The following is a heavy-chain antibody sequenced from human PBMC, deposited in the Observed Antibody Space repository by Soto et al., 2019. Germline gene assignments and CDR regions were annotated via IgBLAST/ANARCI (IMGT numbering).Heavy chain of an antibody. D-gene: IGHD5-18*01. CDR2: IIPIFGTA. J-gene: IGHJ5*01. V-gene: IGHV1-69*13. CDR1: GGTFSSYA. CDR3: ARALDTAMVPGWFDP. Sequence: ASLKVSCKASGGTFSSYAISWVRQAPGQGLEWMGGIIPIFGTANYAQKFQGRVTITADESTSTAYMELSSLRSEDTAVYYCARALDTAMVPGWFDPWGQGTVVTVSS.